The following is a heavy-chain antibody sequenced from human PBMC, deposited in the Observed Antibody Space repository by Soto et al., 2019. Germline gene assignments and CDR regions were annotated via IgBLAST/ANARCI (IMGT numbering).Heavy chain of an antibody. J-gene: IGHJ4*02. CDR2: ISGTGGST. Sequence: EVQLLQSGGGLVQPGGSLRLSWAASGFTFSSYAMSWVRQAPGKGLEWVSTISGTGGSTYYPDSVKGRFTISRDNSKNTVYLQMNSLRAEDAAVYYCAKEMTSGYYLFDYWGQGTLVTVSS. D-gene: IGHD3-22*01. V-gene: IGHV3-23*01. CDR1: GFTFSSYA. CDR3: AKEMTSGYYLFDY.